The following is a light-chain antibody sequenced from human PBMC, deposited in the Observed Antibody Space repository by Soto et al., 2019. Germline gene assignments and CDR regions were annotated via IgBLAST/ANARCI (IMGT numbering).Light chain of an antibody. CDR1: QTISSW. CDR2: KAS. Sequence: DIQMTQSPSTLSASVGDRVTITCRASQTISSWLAWYQQKPGTAPQLLIYKASTLESGVPSRFSGSGSGTEFTLTISSLQPDDFATYYCQKYNTYSYTFGQGTKGDIK. J-gene: IGKJ2*01. CDR3: QKYNTYSYT. V-gene: IGKV1-5*03.